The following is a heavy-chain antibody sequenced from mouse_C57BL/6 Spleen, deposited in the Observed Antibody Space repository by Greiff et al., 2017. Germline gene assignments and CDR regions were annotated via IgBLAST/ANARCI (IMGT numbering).Heavy chain of an antibody. V-gene: IGHV6-3*01. D-gene: IGHD6-1*01. Sequence: EVKVEESGGGLVQPGGSMKLSCVASGFTFSNYWMNWVRQSPEKGLEWVAQIRLKSDNYATHYAESVKGRFTISRDDSKSSVYLQMNNLRAEDAGIYYCTRLLRTDVWGTGTTVTVSS. CDR2: IRLKSDNYAT. CDR3: TRLLRTDV. J-gene: IGHJ1*03. CDR1: GFTFSNYW.